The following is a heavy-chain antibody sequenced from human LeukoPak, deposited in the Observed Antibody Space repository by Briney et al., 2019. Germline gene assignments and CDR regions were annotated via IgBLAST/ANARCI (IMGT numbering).Heavy chain of an antibody. CDR1: GSSFTSYW. J-gene: IGHJ1*01. CDR2: IYPGDSDT. D-gene: IGHD6-13*01. CDR3: ARRASSEEYFQH. Sequence: RGESLKISCQGSGSSFTSYWIAWARQLPGKGLEWMGIIYPGDSDTRYSPSFQGQVTISADKSISTAYLQWSSLKASDNAIYYCARRASSEEYFQHWGQGTLVTVSS. V-gene: IGHV5-51*01.